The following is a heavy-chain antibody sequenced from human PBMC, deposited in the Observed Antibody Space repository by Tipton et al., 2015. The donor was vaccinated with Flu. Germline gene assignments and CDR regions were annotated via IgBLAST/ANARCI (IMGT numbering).Heavy chain of an antibody. CDR3: ARGPGILGYCSGGSCEGNY. CDR2: INPNSGGT. CDR1: GYTFTGYY. J-gene: IGHJ4*02. Sequence: QVQLVQSGAEVKKPGASVKVSCKASGYTFTGYYMHWVRQAPGQGLEWMGRINPNSGGTNYAQKFQGRVTMTRDTSISTAYMELGRLRSDDTAVYYCARGPGILGYCSGGSCEGNYWGQGTLVTVSS. V-gene: IGHV1-2*06. D-gene: IGHD2-15*01.